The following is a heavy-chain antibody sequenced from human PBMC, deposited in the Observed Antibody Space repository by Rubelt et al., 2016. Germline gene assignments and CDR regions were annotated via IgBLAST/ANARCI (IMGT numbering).Heavy chain of an antibody. V-gene: IGHV4-31*03. CDR2: IYYSGST. CDR3: ARDRLSTYGPGRFDGMDV. CDR1: GDSVSCGGYY. D-gene: IGHD2/OR15-2a*01. J-gene: IGHJ6*02. Sequence: QVQLQESGPGLVKPSQTLSLTCTVSGDSVSCGGYYWRWIRQHPGRGLEWIGSIYYSGSTYYNPSLKCRVSISLDTSKNHFSLKLNSVTAADTAVYYCARDRLSTYGPGRFDGMDVWGQGTTVTVSS.